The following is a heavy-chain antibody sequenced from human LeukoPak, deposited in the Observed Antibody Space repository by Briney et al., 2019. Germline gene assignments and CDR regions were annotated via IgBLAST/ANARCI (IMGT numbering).Heavy chain of an antibody. CDR3: ARATPLPGYSSSWYSWTAGGEHSAMNDAFDI. J-gene: IGHJ3*02. CDR1: GFTFSSYG. D-gene: IGHD6-13*01. V-gene: IGHV3-30*02. Sequence: PGGSLRLSCAASGFTFSSYGMYWVRQAPGKGLEWVAFIRYDGSDKYYADSVKGRFTISRDNFKNSLYLQMNSLRAEDTAVYYCARATPLPGYSSSWYSWTAGGEHSAMNDAFDIWGQGTMVTVSS. CDR2: IRYDGSDK.